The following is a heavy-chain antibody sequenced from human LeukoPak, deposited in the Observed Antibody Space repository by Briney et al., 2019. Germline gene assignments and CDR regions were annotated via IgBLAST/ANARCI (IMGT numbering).Heavy chain of an antibody. CDR1: GGSFSGYY. Sequence: NPSETLSLTCAVYGGSFSGYYWSWIRQPPGKGLEWIGEINHSGSTNYNPSLKSRVTISVDTSKNQFSLKLRSVTAADTAVYYCARGMTTLDYWGQGTLVIVSS. CDR2: INHSGST. D-gene: IGHD4-11*01. CDR3: ARGMTTLDY. J-gene: IGHJ4*02. V-gene: IGHV4-34*01.